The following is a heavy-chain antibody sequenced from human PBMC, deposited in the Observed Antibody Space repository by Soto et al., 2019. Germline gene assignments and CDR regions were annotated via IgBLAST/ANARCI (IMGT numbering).Heavy chain of an antibody. V-gene: IGHV4-59*08. CDR2: ISKSGYT. J-gene: IGHJ5*02. D-gene: IGHD3-10*01. Sequence: LEWIGYISKSGYTSYNPSLKSRVMLSVDTSKNQCSLELTSVIAADAAVYYCTTQGFGVLHGQIVYPEFNWVDPWGHGILVTVSS. CDR3: TTQGFGVLHGQIVYPEFNWVDP.